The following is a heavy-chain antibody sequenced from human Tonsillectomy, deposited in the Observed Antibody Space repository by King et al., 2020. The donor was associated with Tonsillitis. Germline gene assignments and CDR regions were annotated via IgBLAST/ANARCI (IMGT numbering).Heavy chain of an antibody. CDR2: IYHSGST. Sequence: QLQEPGPGLVKPSETLSLTCTVSNGSISGYYWSWIRQPPGKGLEGIGYIYHSGSTNYNPSLKSRVTISLDTSKNQFSLKLSSVTAADTAVYYCARQIYFDYWGQGTLVTVSS. CDR1: NGSISGYY. J-gene: IGHJ4*02. CDR3: ARQIYFDY. V-gene: IGHV4-59*08.